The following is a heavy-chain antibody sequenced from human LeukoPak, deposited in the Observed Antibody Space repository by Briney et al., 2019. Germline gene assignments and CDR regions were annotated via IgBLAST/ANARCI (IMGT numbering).Heavy chain of an antibody. CDR3: ARGGDACSGGSCYPL. J-gene: IGHJ4*02. Sequence: ASVKVSCKGSGGTFSSYAISWVRQAPGQGLDWMGGIIPIFGTANYAQKFQGRVTITADKSTSTAYMELSSLRSEDTAVYYCARGGDACSGGSCYPLWGQGTLVTVSS. CDR2: IIPIFGTA. CDR1: GGTFSSYA. D-gene: IGHD2-15*01. V-gene: IGHV1-69*06.